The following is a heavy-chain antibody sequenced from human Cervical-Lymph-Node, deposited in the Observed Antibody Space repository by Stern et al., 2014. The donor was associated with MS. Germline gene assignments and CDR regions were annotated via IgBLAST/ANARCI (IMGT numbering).Heavy chain of an antibody. CDR3: ARGVYDSLSPPRYYGMDV. Sequence: QVQLVQSGAEVKKPGASVKVSCKASGYTFTSYAMHWVRQAPGQRLEWMGWINAGNGNTKYSQKFQGRVTITRDTSASTAYMELSSLRSEDTAVYYCARGVYDSLSPPRYYGMDVWGQGTTVTVSS. D-gene: IGHD3-22*01. CDR2: INAGNGNT. J-gene: IGHJ6*02. CDR1: GYTFTSYA. V-gene: IGHV1-3*01.